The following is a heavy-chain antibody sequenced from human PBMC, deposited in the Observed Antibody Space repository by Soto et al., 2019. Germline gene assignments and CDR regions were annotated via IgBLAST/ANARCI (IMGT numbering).Heavy chain of an antibody. CDR2: IYYSGST. J-gene: IGHJ4*02. CDR1: GGSISSSSYY. V-gene: IGHV4-39*01. D-gene: IGHD5-18*01. CDR3: ARLSVETAMVNY. Sequence: QLQLQESGPGLVKPSETLSLTYTVSGGSISSSSYYWGWIRQPPGKGLEWIGSIYYSGSTYYNPSLSSRVRISVDTSTNQFSLKLSAVTAADTAVYYCARLSVETAMVNYWGQGTLVTVSS.